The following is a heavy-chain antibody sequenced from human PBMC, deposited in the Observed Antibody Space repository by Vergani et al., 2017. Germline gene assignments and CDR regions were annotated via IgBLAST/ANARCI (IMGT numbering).Heavy chain of an antibody. J-gene: IGHJ6*02. Sequence: QVQLVQSGAEVKKPGSSVKVSCKASGGTFSSYAISRVRQAPGQGLEWMGGIIPIFGTANYAQKFQGRVTITADESTSTAYMELSSLRSEDTAVYYCARDSFIVVVPAASHYYYGMDVWGQGTTVTVSS. CDR1: GGTFSSYA. CDR2: IIPIFGTA. CDR3: ARDSFIVVVPAASHYYYGMDV. V-gene: IGHV1-69*01. D-gene: IGHD2-2*01.